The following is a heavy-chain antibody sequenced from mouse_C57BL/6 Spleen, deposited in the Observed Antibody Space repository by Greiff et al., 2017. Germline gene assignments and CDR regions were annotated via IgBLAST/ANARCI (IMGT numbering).Heavy chain of an antibody. V-gene: IGHV5-4*01. CDR2: ISDGGSYT. CDR3: ASARRYYFDY. Sequence: EVQLVESGGGLVKPGGSLQLSCAASGFTFSSYAMSWVRQTPEKRLEWVATISDGGSYTYYPDNVKGRFTISRDNAKNHLYLQMSHLKSEDTAMYYCASARRYYFDYWGQGTTLTVSS. J-gene: IGHJ2*01. CDR1: GFTFSSYA.